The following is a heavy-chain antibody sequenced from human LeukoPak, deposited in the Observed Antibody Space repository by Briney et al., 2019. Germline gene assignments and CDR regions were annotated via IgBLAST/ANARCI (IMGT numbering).Heavy chain of an antibody. Sequence: GGSLRLSCAASGFTFSSYSMNWVRQAPGKGLEWVSAISNSGDSTFYADSVKGRFTVSRDNSKNTLYLQMNSLRAEDTAVYYCAKDPRVWSPGEYWGQGTLVTVSS. CDR1: GFTFSSYS. J-gene: IGHJ4*02. CDR3: AKDPRVWSPGEY. CDR2: ISNSGDST. D-gene: IGHD3-3*01. V-gene: IGHV3-23*01.